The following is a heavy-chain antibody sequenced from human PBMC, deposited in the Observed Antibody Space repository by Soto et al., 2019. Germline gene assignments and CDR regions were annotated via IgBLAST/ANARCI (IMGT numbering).Heavy chain of an antibody. D-gene: IGHD3-22*01. CDR1: GYTFTSSG. J-gene: IGHJ3*01. Sequence: QVQLVQSGAEVKKPGAPVKVSCKASGYTFTSSGMSWVRQAPGQGLEWMGWISAHTGSSEYAQRFQGRVTITTDSSTSTAYMELRSLRSDDTAVYYCARAFFYQGSDSRGYSFDAFDFWGPGTLVTVSS. CDR2: ISAHTGSS. CDR3: ARAFFYQGSDSRGYSFDAFDF. V-gene: IGHV1-18*01.